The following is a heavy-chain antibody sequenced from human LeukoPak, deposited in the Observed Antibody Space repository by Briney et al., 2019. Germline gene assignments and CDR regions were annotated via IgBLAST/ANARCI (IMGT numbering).Heavy chain of an antibody. Sequence: ASVKVSCKASGYTFTSYDINWVRQATGQGLEWVGWMNPNSGNTGYAQQFQGRVTMARNTSISTAYMELSSLRSEDTAVYYCARDSPFEWDVFGDSFDIWGQGTVVTVSS. CDR2: MNPNSGNT. CDR3: ARDSPFEWDVFGDSFDI. V-gene: IGHV1-8*01. J-gene: IGHJ3*02. D-gene: IGHD1-26*01. CDR1: GYTFTSYD.